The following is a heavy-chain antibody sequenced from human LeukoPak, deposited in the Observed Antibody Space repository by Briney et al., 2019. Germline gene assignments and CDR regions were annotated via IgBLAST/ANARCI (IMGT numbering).Heavy chain of an antibody. J-gene: IGHJ4*02. CDR1: GFTFGDYA. Sequence: GRSLRLSCTGSGFTFGDYALTWVRQAPGKGREWVGFIRSKAYGGTTEYAASVKGRFTISRDDSKSIAFLQMNSLKTEDTAVYYCIVDSSGYNYYFDHWGQGTLVTVSS. CDR2: IRSKAYGGTT. CDR3: IVDSSGYNYYFDH. V-gene: IGHV3-49*04. D-gene: IGHD3-22*01.